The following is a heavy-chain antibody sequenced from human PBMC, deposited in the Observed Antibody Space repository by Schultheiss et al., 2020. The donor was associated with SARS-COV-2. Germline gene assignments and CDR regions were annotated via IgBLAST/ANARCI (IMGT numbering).Heavy chain of an antibody. CDR3: ARDHIVVVVAAYYYYGMDV. J-gene: IGHJ6*02. Sequence: GGSLRLSCAASGFTFSSYSMNWVRQAPGKGLEWVSSISSSSSYIYYADSVKGRFTISRDNAKNSLYLQMNSLRAEDTAVYYCARDHIVVVVAAYYYYGMDVWGQGTTVTVSS. CDR1: GFTFSSYS. D-gene: IGHD2-15*01. CDR2: ISSSSSYI. V-gene: IGHV3-21*01.